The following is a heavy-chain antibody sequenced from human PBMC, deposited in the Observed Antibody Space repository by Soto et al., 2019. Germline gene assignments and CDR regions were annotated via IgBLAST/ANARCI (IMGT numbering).Heavy chain of an antibody. CDR1: GLTFSSYA. CDR2: ICGSGGSK. J-gene: IGHJ4*02. D-gene: IGHD2-15*01. Sequence: EVQLLESGGGLVQPGGSLRLSCAASGLTFSSYAMSWVRQAPGTGLEWVAAICGSGGSKYYADSVKGRFTIARNNSKNTLYLQMNSLRGEDTAVYYCAKDKDVKRVYYFDYWGQGTLVTVSS. CDR3: AKDKDVKRVYYFDY. V-gene: IGHV3-23*01.